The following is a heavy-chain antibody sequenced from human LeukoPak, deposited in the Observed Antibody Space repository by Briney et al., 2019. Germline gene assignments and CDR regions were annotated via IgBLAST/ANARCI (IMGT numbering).Heavy chain of an antibody. J-gene: IGHJ4*02. CDR2: IYYSGST. Sequence: SETLSLTCTVSGGSISSSSYYWGWIRQPPGKGLEWIGSIYYSGSTYYNPSLKSRVTISVDTSKNQFSLKLSSVTAADTAVYYCARGGRGSGPFDYWGQGTLVTVSS. CDR3: ARGGRGSGPFDY. V-gene: IGHV4-39*07. CDR1: GGSISSSSYY. D-gene: IGHD3-10*01.